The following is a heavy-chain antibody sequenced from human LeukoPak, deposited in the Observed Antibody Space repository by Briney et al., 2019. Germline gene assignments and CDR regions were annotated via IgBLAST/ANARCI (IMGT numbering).Heavy chain of an antibody. CDR1: GHSFTSYY. CDR2: IYPSDSSV. CDR3: ARTSFVRGVVYWFDP. V-gene: IGHV5-51*01. J-gene: IGHJ5*02. D-gene: IGHD3-10*01. Sequence: GESLKISCQSSGHSFTSYYIAWLRQMPGKGLEWMGVIYPSDSSVTYSPSFQGQVTFSADKSISTAYLQWNSLKASDTAMYFCARTSFVRGVVYWFDPWGQGTQVIVSS.